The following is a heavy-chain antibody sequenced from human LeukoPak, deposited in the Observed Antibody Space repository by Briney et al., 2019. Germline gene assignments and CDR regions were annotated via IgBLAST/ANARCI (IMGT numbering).Heavy chain of an antibody. CDR2: IYYSGST. CDR1: GGSISSYY. D-gene: IGHD2/OR15-2a*01. V-gene: IGHV4-59*12. Sequence: SETLSLTCTVSGGSISSYYWSWIRQPPGKGLEWIGYIYYSGSTYYNPSLKSRVTISVDTSKNQFSLKLSSVTAADTAVYCCAREAPFHGSLDYWGQGTLVTVSS. CDR3: AREAPFHGSLDY. J-gene: IGHJ4*02.